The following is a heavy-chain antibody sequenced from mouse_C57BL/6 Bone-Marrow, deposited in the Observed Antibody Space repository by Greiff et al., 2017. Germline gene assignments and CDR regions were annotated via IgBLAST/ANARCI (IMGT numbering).Heavy chain of an antibody. V-gene: IGHV1-59*01. CDR2: IDPSDSYT. CDR1: GYTFTSYW. J-gene: IGHJ4*01. D-gene: IGHD2-10*01. Sequence: QVQLQQPGAELVRPGTSVKLSCKASGYTFTSYWMHWVKQRPGQGLEWIGVIDPSDSYTNYNQKFKGKATLTVDTSSSTAYMQLSSLTSEDSAVYYCARSCLLYYAMDYWGQGTSVTVSS. CDR3: ARSCLLYYAMDY.